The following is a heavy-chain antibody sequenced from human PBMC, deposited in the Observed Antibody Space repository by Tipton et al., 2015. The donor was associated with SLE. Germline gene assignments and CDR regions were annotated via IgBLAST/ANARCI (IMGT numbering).Heavy chain of an antibody. CDR2: MNPYSGNT. D-gene: IGHD3-3*01. V-gene: IGHV1-8*01. CDR1: GYTFITYD. CDR3: ARFLQWFEDY. J-gene: IGHJ4*02. Sequence: QSGAEVKKPGASVKVSCKASGYTFITYDINWVRQAPGQGLEWMGWMNPYSGNTGYAQKFQGRVTMTRNMSISTAYMELSSLRSEDTAVYYCARFLQWFEDYWGQGTPVAVSS.